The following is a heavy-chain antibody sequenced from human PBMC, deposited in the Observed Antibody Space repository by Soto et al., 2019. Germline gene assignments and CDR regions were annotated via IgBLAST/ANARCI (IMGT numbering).Heavy chain of an antibody. CDR1: GGTFNNYV. Sequence: QVQLVQSGGEVKKPGSSVKVSCKASGGTFNNYVVNWVRQAPGQGLEWMGGILPIFATANYAQKVQGRVTITADKSTSTAYMELTSLRSEDTAVYYCAGRCDSTTCLGHFDYWGQGTLVTVAS. J-gene: IGHJ4*02. V-gene: IGHV1-69*06. D-gene: IGHD2-2*01. CDR2: ILPIFATA. CDR3: AGRCDSTTCLGHFDY.